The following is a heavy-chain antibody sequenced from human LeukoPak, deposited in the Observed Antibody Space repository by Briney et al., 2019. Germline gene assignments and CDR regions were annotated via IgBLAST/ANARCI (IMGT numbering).Heavy chain of an antibody. J-gene: IGHJ4*02. CDR3: ARDQAGYSSGFSSNY. V-gene: IGHV1-2*02. CDR2: INPNSGGT. D-gene: IGHD6-19*01. Sequence: GASVKVSCKASGYTFTGYYMHWVRQAPGQGLEWVGWINPNSGGTNYAQKFQGRVTMTRDTSISTAYMELSRLRSDDTAVYYCARDQAGYSSGFSSNYWGQGTLVTVSS. CDR1: GYTFTGYY.